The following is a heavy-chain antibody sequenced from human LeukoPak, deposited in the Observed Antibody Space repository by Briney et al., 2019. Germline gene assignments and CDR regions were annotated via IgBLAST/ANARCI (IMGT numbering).Heavy chain of an antibody. CDR2: ISAHNGDT. V-gene: IGHV1-18*01. D-gene: IGHD1-26*01. CDR3: ARDQKRVVGVIDY. J-gene: IGHJ4*02. CDR1: GYTFINYA. Sequence: ASVKVSCKASGYTFINYAISWVRQAPGQGLEWMGWISAHNGDTNYARKFRGRVTLTTDTSTSTAYMELRSLKSDDTAVHYCARDQKRVVGVIDYWGQGTLVTVSS.